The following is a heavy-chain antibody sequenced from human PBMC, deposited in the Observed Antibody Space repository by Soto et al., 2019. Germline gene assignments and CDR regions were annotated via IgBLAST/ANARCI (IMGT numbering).Heavy chain of an antibody. CDR2: INGDGSST. Sequence: EVQLVESGGGLVQPGGSLRLSCAASGFTFTDYWIHWVRQVPGKGLVWVSRINGDGSSTNYADSVRGRFTISRDNARNTVNLQMNSLRAADTAVFYCARCIRGSYGFDFWGQGTRVPVSS. D-gene: IGHD6-6*01. CDR1: GFTFTDYW. CDR3: ARCIRGSYGFDF. V-gene: IGHV3-74*01. J-gene: IGHJ4*02.